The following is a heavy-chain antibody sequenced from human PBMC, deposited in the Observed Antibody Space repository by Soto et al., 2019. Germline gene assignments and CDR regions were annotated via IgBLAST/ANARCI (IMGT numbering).Heavy chain of an antibody. J-gene: IGHJ6*02. V-gene: IGHV3-30-3*01. Sequence: GWSLRLSCAASGFTFSSYAMSWVRQAPGKGLEWVAVISYDGSNKYYADSVKGRFTISRDNAKNTLYLQMNSLRAEDTAVYYCARGGPYCSGGSCYLNYYYGMDVWGQGTTVTVSS. D-gene: IGHD2-15*01. CDR3: ARGGPYCSGGSCYLNYYYGMDV. CDR1: GFTFSSYA. CDR2: ISYDGSNK.